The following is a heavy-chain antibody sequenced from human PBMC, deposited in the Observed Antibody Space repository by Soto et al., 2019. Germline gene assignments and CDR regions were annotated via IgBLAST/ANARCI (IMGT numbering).Heavy chain of an antibody. CDR2: INRSGST. CDR1: GGSFSGYY. Sequence: QVQLQQWGAGLLKPSETLSLTCAVHGGSFSGYYWNWIRQPPGKRLEWIGEINRSGSTNYNPSLKCRVTILLDTSKNHFSLKLRSVTAADTAVYYCARAHRLLIKDGLDYWGQGTLVTVSS. D-gene: IGHD2-15*01. CDR3: ARAHRLLIKDGLDY. J-gene: IGHJ4*02. V-gene: IGHV4-34*01.